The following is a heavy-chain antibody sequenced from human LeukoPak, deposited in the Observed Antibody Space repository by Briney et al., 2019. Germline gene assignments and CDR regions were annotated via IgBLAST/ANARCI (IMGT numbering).Heavy chain of an antibody. CDR3: ARDRRATTPRGWYYYGMDV. Sequence: GGSLRLSCAASGFTFSSYEMNWVRQAPGKGLEWVSYISSSGSTIYYADSVKGRFTISRDNAKNSLYLQMNSLRAEDTAVYYCARDRRATTPRGWYYYGMDVWGQGTTVTVSS. CDR2: ISSSGSTI. CDR1: GFTFSSYE. D-gene: IGHD5-24*01. J-gene: IGHJ6*02. V-gene: IGHV3-48*03.